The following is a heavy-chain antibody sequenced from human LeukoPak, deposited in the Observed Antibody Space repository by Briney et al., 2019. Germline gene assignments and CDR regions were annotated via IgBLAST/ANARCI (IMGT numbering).Heavy chain of an antibody. CDR1: GFNFRSYA. CDR2: VTGGAVAT. V-gene: IGHV3-23*01. D-gene: IGHD6-19*01. J-gene: IGHJ4*02. CDR3: ARDSPLKGYNSGWATNSFDF. Sequence: GGSLRLSCAASGFNFRSYAMSWVRQAPGKGLEWVSTVTGGAVATYYADSVRGRHTIYRDNSKNTLYLQMNSLRAEDTAVYYCARDSPLKGYNSGWATNSFDFWGQGTLVTVSS.